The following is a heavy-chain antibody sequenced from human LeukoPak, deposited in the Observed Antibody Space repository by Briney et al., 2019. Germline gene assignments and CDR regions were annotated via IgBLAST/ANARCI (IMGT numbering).Heavy chain of an antibody. CDR1: GYSFTSYW. Sequence: GESLKISCKGSGYSFTSYWIGWVRQLPGKGLEWMGIIYPGDSDTRYGPSFQGQVTISADKSISTAYLQWSSLKASDTAMYYCARQEQYSSSWYFDYWGQGTLVTVSS. J-gene: IGHJ4*02. D-gene: IGHD6-13*01. CDR2: IYPGDSDT. V-gene: IGHV5-51*01. CDR3: ARQEQYSSSWYFDY.